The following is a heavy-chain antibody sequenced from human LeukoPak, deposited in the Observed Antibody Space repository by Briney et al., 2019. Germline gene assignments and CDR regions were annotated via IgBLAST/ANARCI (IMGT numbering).Heavy chain of an antibody. J-gene: IGHJ6*02. CDR1: GYTSTGYY. CDR3: ARSSGWYSHYYPMDV. CDR2: NNPNSGGT. V-gene: IGHV1-2*04. D-gene: IGHD6-19*01. Sequence: ASVKVSCKASGYTSTGYYIHWVRQAPGQGLEWMGWNNPNSGGTNYAQKFQGWVTMTRDTSISTAYMEYSRLRSDDTAVYYCARSSGWYSHYYPMDVWGQGTTVTVSS.